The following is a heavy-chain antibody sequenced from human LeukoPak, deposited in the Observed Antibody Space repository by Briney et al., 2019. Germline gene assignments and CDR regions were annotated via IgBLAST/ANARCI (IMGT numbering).Heavy chain of an antibody. D-gene: IGHD3-22*01. CDR1: GASISSYY. Sequence: SETLSLTCTVSGASISSYYWSWIRQSPEKGLEWIGYIYNSGNTNYNPSLTSRVTISGDTSKNQFSLNLSSVTAADTAVYYCARQRYYYDSSGYYGDTYYFDYWGQGTLVTVSS. J-gene: IGHJ4*02. V-gene: IGHV4-59*08. CDR2: IYNSGNT. CDR3: ARQRYYYDSSGYYGDTYYFDY.